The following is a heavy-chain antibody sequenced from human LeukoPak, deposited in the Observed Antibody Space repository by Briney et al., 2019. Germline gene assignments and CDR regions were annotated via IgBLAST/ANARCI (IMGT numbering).Heavy chain of an antibody. J-gene: IGHJ4*02. D-gene: IGHD3-16*01. CDR2: INPNSGGT. CDR3: ARDKGTLGGDY. V-gene: IGHV1-2*02. Sequence: GASVTVSCKASGYTFTAYYVHWVRQAPGQGLEWMGLINPNSGGTNYAQRFQGRVTMTRDTSISTAYMELSNLTSDDTAVYFCARDKGTLGGDYWGQGTLVTVSS. CDR1: GYTFTAYY.